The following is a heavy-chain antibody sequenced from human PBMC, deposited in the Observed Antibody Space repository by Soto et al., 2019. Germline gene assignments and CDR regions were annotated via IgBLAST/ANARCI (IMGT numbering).Heavy chain of an antibody. D-gene: IGHD4-17*01. CDR3: ARGGATRIVVTTYDAVDV. V-gene: IGHV1-69*12. J-gene: IGHJ6*02. CDR1: GGSLSNYG. Sequence: QGQLVQSGAEVKKPGSSVKVCCKASGGSLSNYGISWVRQAHGDALEGMGGIIPVFATGTYGRKFQGRVTIPADQSTNIVFVDVTSLRYEDTSVYYCARGGATRIVVTTYDAVDVWGPATTVTFSS. CDR2: IIPVFATG.